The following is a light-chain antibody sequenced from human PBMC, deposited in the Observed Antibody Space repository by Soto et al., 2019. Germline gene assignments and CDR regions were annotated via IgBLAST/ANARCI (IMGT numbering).Light chain of an antibody. V-gene: IGKV1-6*01. Sequence: AIPMTQSPSSLSASVGDRVTITCRASQGIRNDSSWYQQKPGKAPKLLIYAASTLQSGVPSRFSGSSSGTDFTLTISSLQPEDFATYYCLQDYNYPWTFGQGTKLEI. CDR2: AAS. J-gene: IGKJ1*01. CDR1: QGIRND. CDR3: LQDYNYPWT.